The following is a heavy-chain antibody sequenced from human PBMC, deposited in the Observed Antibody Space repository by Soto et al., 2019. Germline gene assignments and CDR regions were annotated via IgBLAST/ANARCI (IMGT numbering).Heavy chain of an antibody. J-gene: IGHJ4*02. CDR2: ISANNGNT. CDR3: ARGGYFDH. V-gene: IGHV1-18*01. Sequence: QVQLVQSGAEVKKPGDSVRVSCKASGYTFTSYGIGWVRQAPGQGLEWMGWISANNGNTKYAQKVQGRVTMTTDATTNTAYMELRSLRSDDAAVYYCARGGYFDHWGQGTLVTVSS. CDR1: GYTFTSYG.